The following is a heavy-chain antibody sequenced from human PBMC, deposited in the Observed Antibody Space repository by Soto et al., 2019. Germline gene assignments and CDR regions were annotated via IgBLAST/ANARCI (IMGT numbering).Heavy chain of an antibody. CDR1: GYSFTGHY. D-gene: IGHD3-10*01. J-gene: IGHJ4*02. CDR3: ARGMNPYYGPGSLHGFFDY. Sequence: ASMKVSCKASGYSFTGHYVHWMRQAPGQGLEWMGWINPGNGDTKYAQRFQGRVTMTRDTSISTHYMELSALKSDDTAVYYCARGMNPYYGPGSLHGFFDYWGQGTLVTVSS. V-gene: IGHV1-2*02. CDR2: INPGNGDT.